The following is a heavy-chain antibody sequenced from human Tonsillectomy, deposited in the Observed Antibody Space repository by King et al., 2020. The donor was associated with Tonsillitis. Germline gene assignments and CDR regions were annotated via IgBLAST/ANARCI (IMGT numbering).Heavy chain of an antibody. CDR3: ARGVAGRPLAFDI. D-gene: IGHD6-6*01. V-gene: IGHV1-69*01. CDR1: GGTFRTYA. Sequence: VQLVQSGAAVKKPGSSVKVSCKASGGTFRTYAISWVRQAPGQGLEWMGGIIPIFGTPNYAQRFQGRVTITADESTSTAYMELSSLRSEDTAVYYCARGVAGRPLAFDIWGQGTLVTVSS. CDR2: IIPIFGTP. J-gene: IGHJ3*02.